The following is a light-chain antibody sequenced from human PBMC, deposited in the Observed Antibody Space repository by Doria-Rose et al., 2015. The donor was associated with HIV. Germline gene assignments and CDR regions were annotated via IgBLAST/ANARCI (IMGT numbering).Light chain of an antibody. CDR2: QDN. CDR1: KLGDKY. J-gene: IGLJ2*01. V-gene: IGLV3-1*01. Sequence: PPSLSVSPGQTASITCSGDKLGDKYACWYQQKSGRSPVLVIYQDNKRPSGIPERFSGSNSGNTATLTISGTQAMDEADYYCQAWDSTTVVFGGGTKLTVL. CDR3: QAWDSTTVV.